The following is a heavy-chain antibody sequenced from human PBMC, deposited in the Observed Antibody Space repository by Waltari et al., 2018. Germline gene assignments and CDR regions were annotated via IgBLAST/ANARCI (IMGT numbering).Heavy chain of an antibody. Sequence: QLQLQESGPGLVKPSETLSLTCTVSGGSISSSSYYWGWIRQPPGRGLDWIGRIYYSGSTYYNPSLKSRVTISVDTSKNQSSLKLSSVTAADTAVYYCARRKGGYDFGRAFDIWGQGTMVTVSS. CDR1: GGSISSSSYY. V-gene: IGHV4-39*07. D-gene: IGHD5-12*01. CDR3: ARRKGGYDFGRAFDI. CDR2: IYYSGST. J-gene: IGHJ3*02.